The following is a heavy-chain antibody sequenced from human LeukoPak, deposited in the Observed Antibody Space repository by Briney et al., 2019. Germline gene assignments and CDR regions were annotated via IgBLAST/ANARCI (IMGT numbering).Heavy chain of an antibody. J-gene: IGHJ4*02. Sequence: TGGSLRLSCAASGFTICNYAMIWVRQSPGKGLEWVSAIKTSDDRTYYADSVRGRFTISRDNSKNTLYLQMSSLRAEDTAVYYCVKGTPTVAGIFDYWGQGTLVTVSS. CDR3: VKGTPTVAGIFDY. V-gene: IGHV3-23*01. CDR2: IKTSDDRT. CDR1: GFTICNYA. D-gene: IGHD6-19*01.